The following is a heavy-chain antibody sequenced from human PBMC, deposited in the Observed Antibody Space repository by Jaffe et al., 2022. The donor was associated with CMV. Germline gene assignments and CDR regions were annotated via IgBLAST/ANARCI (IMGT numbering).Heavy chain of an antibody. D-gene: IGHD3-22*01. Sequence: EVQLVESGGGLVQPGGSLRLSCAASGFTLSSYAMSWVRQAPGKGLEWVSAISGSGGTTYYADSVKGRFTISRDISKNTLYLQMNSLRAEDTAVYYCARGLYYYDSGGYHNYFDYWGQGTLVTVSS. CDR3: ARGLYYYDSGGYHNYFDY. CDR2: ISGSGGTT. V-gene: IGHV3-23*04. CDR1: GFTLSSYA. J-gene: IGHJ4*02.